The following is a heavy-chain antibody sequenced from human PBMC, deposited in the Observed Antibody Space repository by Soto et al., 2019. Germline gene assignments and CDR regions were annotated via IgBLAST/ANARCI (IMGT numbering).Heavy chain of an antibody. CDR2: ISAYNGNT. CDR1: GYTFTNYG. D-gene: IGHD3-16*01. CDR3: ARGLSPVDD. V-gene: IGHV1-18*01. Sequence: QVQLVQSGAEVKKHGASVKVSCKASGYTFTNYGLSWVRQAPGQVLEWMGWISAYNGNTQYAQKLQGRVTMTTDTSTSTAYIELRSRRSDETAVYYCARGLSPVDDWGQGTLVSVSS. J-gene: IGHJ4*02.